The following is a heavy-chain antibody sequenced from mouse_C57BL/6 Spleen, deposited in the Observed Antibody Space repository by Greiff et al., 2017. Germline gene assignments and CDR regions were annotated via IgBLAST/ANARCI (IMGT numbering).Heavy chain of an antibody. CDR2: ISSGSSTI. Sequence: EVQLQQSGGGLVKPGGSLKLSCAASGFTFSDYGMHWVRQAPEKGLEWVAYISSGSSTIYYADTVKGRFTISRDNAKNTLFLQMTSLRSEDTAMXYCARQTVDYWGQGTTLTVSS. D-gene: IGHD4-1*01. CDR3: ARQTVDY. J-gene: IGHJ2*01. CDR1: GFTFSDYG. V-gene: IGHV5-17*01.